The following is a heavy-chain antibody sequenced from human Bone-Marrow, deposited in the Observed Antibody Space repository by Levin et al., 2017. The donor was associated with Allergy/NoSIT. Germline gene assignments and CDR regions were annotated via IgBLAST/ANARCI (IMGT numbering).Heavy chain of an antibody. CDR3: ARENRNPEGYGMDV. Sequence: GGSLRLSCAASGFTFSSYEMNWVRQAPGKGLEWVSYISSSGSTIYYADSVKGRFTISRDNAKNSLYLQMNSLRAEDTAVYYCARENRNPEGYGMDVWGQGTTVTVSS. D-gene: IGHD1-14*01. CDR2: ISSSGSTI. CDR1: GFTFSSYE. J-gene: IGHJ6*02. V-gene: IGHV3-48*03.